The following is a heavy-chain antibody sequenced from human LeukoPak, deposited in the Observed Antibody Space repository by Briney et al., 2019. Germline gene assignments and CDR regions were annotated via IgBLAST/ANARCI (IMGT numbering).Heavy chain of an antibody. CDR1: GGSISSYY. V-gene: IGHV4-59*01. D-gene: IGHD4-17*01. Sequence: SETLSLTCTVSGGSISSYYWSWLRQPPGKGLEWIGYSYYSGSTNYNPSLKSRVTISVDTSKNQFSLKLSSVTAADTAVYYCATVVTRDYFDYWGQGTLVTVSS. CDR3: ATVVTRDYFDY. CDR2: SYYSGST. J-gene: IGHJ4*02.